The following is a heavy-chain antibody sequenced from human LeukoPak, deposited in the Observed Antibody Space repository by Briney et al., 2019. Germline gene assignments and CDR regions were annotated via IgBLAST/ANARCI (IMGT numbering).Heavy chain of an antibody. CDR1: GYTFTSYG. CDR3: AKYQENVGWTAMLYL. V-gene: IGHV1-18*01. D-gene: IGHD2-2*01. CDR2: ISAYNGNT. Sequence: ASVKVSCRASGYTFTSYGISWVRQAPGQGLEWMGWISAYNGNTNYAQKLQGRVTMTTDTSTSTAYMELRSLRSEDTAVYYLAKYQENVGWTAMLYLWGQGTPVTVSS. J-gene: IGHJ4*02.